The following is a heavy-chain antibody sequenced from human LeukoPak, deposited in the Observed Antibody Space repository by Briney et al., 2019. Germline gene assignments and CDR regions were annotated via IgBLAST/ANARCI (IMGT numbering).Heavy chain of an antibody. CDR1: GFTVSSNY. V-gene: IGHV3-66*01. D-gene: IGHD3-10*01. J-gene: IGHJ4*02. CDR3: ARSRITMVRGVINSTSYYFDY. Sequence: GSLRLSCAASGFTVSSNYMSWVRQAPGKGLEWVSVIYSGGSTYYADSVKGRFTISRDNSKNTLYLQMNSLRAEDTAVYYCARSRITMVRGVINSTSYYFDYWGQGTLVTVSS. CDR2: IYSGGST.